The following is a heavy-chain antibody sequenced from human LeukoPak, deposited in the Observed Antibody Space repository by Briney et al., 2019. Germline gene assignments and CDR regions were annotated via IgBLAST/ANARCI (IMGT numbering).Heavy chain of an antibody. J-gene: IGHJ4*02. CDR1: GFTFSSYE. V-gene: IGHV3-48*03. D-gene: IGHD3-10*01. CDR2: ISSSGETE. Sequence: GGSLRLSCAGSGFTFSSYEMNWVRQAPGKGLEWVSHISSSGETESYADFVKGRFTISRDNAKNSLSLQMNSLRAEDTAVYYCASSGPEGNYFDSWGQGTLVTVSS. CDR3: ASSGPEGNYFDS.